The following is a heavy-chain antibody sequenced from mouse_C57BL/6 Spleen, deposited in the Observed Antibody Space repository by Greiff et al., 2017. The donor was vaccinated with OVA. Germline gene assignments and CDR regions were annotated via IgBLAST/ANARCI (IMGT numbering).Heavy chain of an antibody. CDR1: GYTFTSYT. D-gene: IGHD1-1*01. CDR2: INPSSGYT. Sequence: VQLQQSGAELARPGASVKMSCTASGYTFTSYTMHWVKQRPGQGLEWIGYINPSSGYTKYNQKFKDKATLTADKSSSTAYMQLSSLTSEDSAVYYCARYYYGSSWYFDVWGTGTTVTVSS. V-gene: IGHV1-4*01. J-gene: IGHJ1*03. CDR3: ARYYYGSSWYFDV.